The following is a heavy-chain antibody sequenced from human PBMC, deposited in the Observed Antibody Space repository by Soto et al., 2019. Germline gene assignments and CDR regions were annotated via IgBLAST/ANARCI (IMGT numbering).Heavy chain of an antibody. CDR2: TYYRSKWYN. V-gene: IGHV6-1*01. Sequence: SQTLSLTCAISGDSVSSNSAAWNWIRQSPSRGLEWLGRTYYRSKWYNDYAVSVKSRITINPDTSKNQFSLQLNSVTPEDTAVYYCARDRTRPLSMVRPRGVSLAIWGQGTMVTVSS. D-gene: IGHD3-10*01. J-gene: IGHJ3*02. CDR1: GDSVSSNSAA. CDR3: ARDRTRPLSMVRPRGVSLAI.